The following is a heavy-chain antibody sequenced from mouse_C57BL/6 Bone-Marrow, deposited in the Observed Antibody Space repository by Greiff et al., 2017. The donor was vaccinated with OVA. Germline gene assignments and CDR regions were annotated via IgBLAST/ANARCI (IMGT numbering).Heavy chain of an antibody. Sequence: EVQGVESGGGLVQPGGSLKLSCAASGFPFSDYGMHWVRQAPETGLEWVAYISSGSRTIYYSDPVKGRFTIARDNAKNTLFLQMARLRSEDTAMYYCAELRYCYAMDYWGQGTSVTVSS. V-gene: IGHV5-17*01. D-gene: IGHD1-1*01. CDR2: ISSGSRTI. J-gene: IGHJ4*01. CDR1: GFPFSDYG. CDR3: AELRYCYAMDY.